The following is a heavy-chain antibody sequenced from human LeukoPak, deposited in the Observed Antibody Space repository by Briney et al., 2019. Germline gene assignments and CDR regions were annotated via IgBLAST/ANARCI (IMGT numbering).Heavy chain of an antibody. CDR1: GGSLSGYY. D-gene: IGHD1-1*01. V-gene: IGHV4-34*01. CDR3: AREITNNWNAYFDY. Sequence: SETLSLTCAVYGGSLSGYYWTWIRQPPGKGLEWIGEINHSGSTNYNPSLKSRVTISVDTSKNQFSLKLSSVTAADTAVYYCAREITNNWNAYFDYWGQGTLVTVSS. J-gene: IGHJ4*02. CDR2: INHSGST.